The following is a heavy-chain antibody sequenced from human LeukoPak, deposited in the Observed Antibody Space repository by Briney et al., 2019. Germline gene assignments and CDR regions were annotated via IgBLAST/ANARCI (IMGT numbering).Heavy chain of an antibody. J-gene: IGHJ4*02. Sequence: GGSLRLSCAASGFTFSSYSMNWVRQAPGKGLEWVAVISYDGSNKYYADSVKGRFTISRDNSKNTLYLQMNSLRAEDTAVYYCARDRQRLYYYGSGSFGYWGQGTLVTVSS. D-gene: IGHD3-10*01. V-gene: IGHV3-30*03. CDR2: ISYDGSNK. CDR1: GFTFSSYS. CDR3: ARDRQRLYYYGSGSFGY.